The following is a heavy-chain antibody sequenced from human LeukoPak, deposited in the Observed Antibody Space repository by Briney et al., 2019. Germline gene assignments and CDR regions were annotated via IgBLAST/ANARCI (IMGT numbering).Heavy chain of an antibody. CDR2: IYYSGST. CDR1: GGSISSYY. V-gene: IGHV4-59*01. Sequence: SETLSLTCTVSGGSISSYYWSWIRQPPGKGLEWIGYIYYSGSTNYNPSLKSRVTISVDTSKNQFSLKLSSVTAADTAVYYCARTSMVRGKYYYYYGMDVWGQGTTVTVSS. D-gene: IGHD3-10*01. CDR3: ARTSMVRGKYYYYYGMDV. J-gene: IGHJ6*02.